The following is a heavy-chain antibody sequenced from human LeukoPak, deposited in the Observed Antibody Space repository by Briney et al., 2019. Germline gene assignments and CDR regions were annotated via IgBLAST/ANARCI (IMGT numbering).Heavy chain of an antibody. V-gene: IGHV4-34*01. J-gene: IGHJ4*02. CDR1: GGSFSGYY. CDR3: ARGPFDY. Sequence: SETLSLTCAVYGGSFSGYYWSWIRQPPGKGLEWIGEINHSGSTNYNPSLKSRVTISVDTSKNQFSLKLSSVTAADTAVYYCARGPFDYWGQGTLVTVSS. CDR2: INHSGST.